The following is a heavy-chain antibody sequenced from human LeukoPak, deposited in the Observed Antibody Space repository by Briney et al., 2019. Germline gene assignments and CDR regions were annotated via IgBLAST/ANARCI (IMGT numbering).Heavy chain of an antibody. J-gene: IGHJ4*01. CDR1: GYTFSGFF. CDR2: INLNSGGT. CDR3: TRDDY. V-gene: IGHV1-2*02. Sequence: ASVKVSCKASGYTFSGFFMHWVRQAPGQGLEWMGWINLNSGGTNYAQKFQGRVTMTRDTSITTAYMELSRLTSDDTAVYYCTRDDYWGHGTLVTVSS.